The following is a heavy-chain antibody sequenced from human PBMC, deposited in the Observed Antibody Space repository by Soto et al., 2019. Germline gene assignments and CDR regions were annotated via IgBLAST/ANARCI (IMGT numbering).Heavy chain of an antibody. CDR3: ARAQNTAEDY. Sequence: QVQLQQWGAGLLKPSETLSLTCAVYGGSFSGYYWSWIRPPPGKGLEWIGGINHSGSTNYNPSLKSRVTISVDTSKNQFPLKLSSVTAADTAVYYCARAQNTAEDYWGQGTLVTVSS. J-gene: IGHJ4*02. V-gene: IGHV4-34*01. CDR1: GGSFSGYY. CDR2: INHSGST. D-gene: IGHD5-18*01.